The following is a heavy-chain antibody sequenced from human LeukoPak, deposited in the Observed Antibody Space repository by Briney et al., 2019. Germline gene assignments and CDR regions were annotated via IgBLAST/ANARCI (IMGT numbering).Heavy chain of an antibody. V-gene: IGHV4-34*01. CDR2: INHSGST. D-gene: IGHD4-23*01. Sequence: LETLSLTCAVYGGSFSGYYWSWIRQPPGKGLEWIGEINHSGSTNYNPSLKSRVTISVDTSKNQFSLKLSSVTAADTAVYYCARGPGYGGNSTLDYWGQGTLVTVSS. CDR1: GGSFSGYY. J-gene: IGHJ4*02. CDR3: ARGPGYGGNSTLDY.